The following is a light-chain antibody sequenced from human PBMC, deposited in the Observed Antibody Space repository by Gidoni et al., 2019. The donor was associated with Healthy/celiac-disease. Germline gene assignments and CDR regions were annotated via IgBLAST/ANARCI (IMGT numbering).Light chain of an antibody. CDR1: ALPKQY. CDR3: QSADSSGTYVV. Sequence: YYLRQPPPETVSPGQTARITCSGDALPKQYAYWYQQKPGQAPVLVIYKDSERPSGIPERFSGSSSGTTVTLTISGVQAEDEADYYCQSADSSGTYVVFGGGTKLTVL. J-gene: IGLJ2*01. V-gene: IGLV3-25*03. CDR2: KDS.